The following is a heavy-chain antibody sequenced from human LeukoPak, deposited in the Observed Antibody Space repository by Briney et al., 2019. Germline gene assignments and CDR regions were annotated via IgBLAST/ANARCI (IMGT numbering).Heavy chain of an antibody. V-gene: IGHV3-23*01. Sequence: GGSLRLSCAASGFTFSSCAMSWVRQAPGKGLEWVSAISGSGGSTYYADSVKGRFTISRDNSKNTLYLQMNSLRAEDTAVYYCAKDRINSGDIVVVVAATFHYWGQGTLVTVSS. CDR3: AKDRINSGDIVVVVAATFHY. CDR1: GFTFSSCA. D-gene: IGHD2-15*01. CDR2: ISGSGGST. J-gene: IGHJ4*02.